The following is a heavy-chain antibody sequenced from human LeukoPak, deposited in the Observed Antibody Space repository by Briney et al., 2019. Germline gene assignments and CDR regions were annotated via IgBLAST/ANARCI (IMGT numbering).Heavy chain of an antibody. V-gene: IGHV1-69*05. Sequence: SVKVSCKASGGTFSNYAISWVRQARAQGREWMGGIIPIFSTANYAQKFQGRVTITTDESTSTAYMELSSLRSEDTAVYYCARDHHGSGSTYFDYWGQGTLVTVSS. CDR1: GGTFSNYA. J-gene: IGHJ4*02. CDR3: ARDHHGSGSTYFDY. D-gene: IGHD3-10*01. CDR2: IIPIFSTA.